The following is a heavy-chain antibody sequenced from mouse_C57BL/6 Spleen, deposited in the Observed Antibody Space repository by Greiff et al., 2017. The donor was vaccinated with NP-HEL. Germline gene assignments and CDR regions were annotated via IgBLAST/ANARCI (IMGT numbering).Heavy chain of an antibody. V-gene: IGHV1-72*01. D-gene: IGHD2-4*01. CDR2: IDPTSGGT. CDR3: AREGDYDVGFAY. CDR1: GYTFTSYW. Sequence: QVQLQQPGAELVKPGASVKLSCKASGYTFTSYWMHWVKQRPGRGLEWIGRIDPTSGGTNYNEKFKSKATLTVDKPSSTAYMQLSSLTSEDSAVYDCAREGDYDVGFAYWGQGTLVTVSA. J-gene: IGHJ3*01.